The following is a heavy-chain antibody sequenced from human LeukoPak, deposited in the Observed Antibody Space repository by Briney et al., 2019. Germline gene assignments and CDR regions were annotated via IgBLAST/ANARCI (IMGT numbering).Heavy chain of an antibody. CDR3: AKDRGYDSSGYYSDY. CDR2: ISGSGGST. CDR1: GFTFSSYA. D-gene: IGHD3-22*01. V-gene: IGHV3-23*01. Sequence: PGGSLRLSCAASGFTFSSYAMSWVRQAPGKGLEWVSAISGSGGSTYYAGSVKGRFTISRDNSKNTLYLQMNSLRAEDTAVYYCAKDRGYDSSGYYSDYWGQGTLVTVSS. J-gene: IGHJ4*02.